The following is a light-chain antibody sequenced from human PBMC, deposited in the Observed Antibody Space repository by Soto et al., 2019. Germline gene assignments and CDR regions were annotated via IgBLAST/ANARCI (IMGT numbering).Light chain of an antibody. CDR3: CSYVTSGTYV. CDR2: DVS. V-gene: IGLV2-11*01. J-gene: IGLJ1*01. CDR1: SSDVGGYGY. Sequence: QSVLTQPRSVSGSPGQSVTISCTGTSSDVGGYGYVSWYQQHPGKAPKLMIFDVSKRPSGVPDRFSASKSGNTASLTISGLQAEDEADYYCCSYVTSGTYVFGTGTKVTVL.